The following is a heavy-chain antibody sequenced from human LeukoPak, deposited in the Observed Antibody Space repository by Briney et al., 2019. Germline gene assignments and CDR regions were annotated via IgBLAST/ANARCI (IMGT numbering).Heavy chain of an antibody. CDR1: GGSISSYY. Sequence: SETLSLTCTVSGGSISSYYWSWIRQPPGKGLEWIGSIYYSGSTNCNPSLKSRVTISVDTSKNQFSLKLSSVTAADTAVYYCARVVLPPGGAFDIWGQGTMVTVSS. V-gene: IGHV4-59*01. CDR3: ARVVLPPGGAFDI. D-gene: IGHD6-13*01. J-gene: IGHJ3*02. CDR2: IYYSGST.